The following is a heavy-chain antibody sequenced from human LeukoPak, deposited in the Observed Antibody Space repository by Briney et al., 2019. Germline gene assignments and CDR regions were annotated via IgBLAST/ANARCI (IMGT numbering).Heavy chain of an antibody. CDR1: GYTLTELS. D-gene: IGHD3-10*01. V-gene: IGHV1-24*01. CDR2: FDPEDGET. J-gene: IGHJ3*02. Sequence: RASVRVSCKVSGYTLTELSMHWVRQAPGKGLEWMGGFDPEDGETIYAQKFQGRVTMTEDTSTDTAYMELSSLRSEDTAVYYCATDRWFGDAAFDIWGQGTMVTVSS. CDR3: ATDRWFGDAAFDI.